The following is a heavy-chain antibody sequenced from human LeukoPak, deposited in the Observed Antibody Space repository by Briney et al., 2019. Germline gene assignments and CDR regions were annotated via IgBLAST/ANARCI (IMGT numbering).Heavy chain of an antibody. CDR2: ISSDGKKI. J-gene: IGHJ4*02. Sequence: PGKSLRLSCATSGIAFNGYASHWVRRTPGKGLEWVAVISSDGKKIFYADSVKGRFIITRDNCKNTIDLQMSRLQTDDTSMYYCARTMALNRGWYQEPFDYWGQGTLVTVSS. V-gene: IGHV3-30*04. D-gene: IGHD6-19*01. CDR1: GIAFNGYA. CDR3: ARTMALNRGWYQEPFDY.